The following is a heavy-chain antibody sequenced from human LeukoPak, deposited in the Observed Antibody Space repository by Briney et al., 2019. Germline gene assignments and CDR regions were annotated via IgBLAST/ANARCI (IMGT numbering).Heavy chain of an antibody. CDR2: IYYSGST. Sequence: SETLSLTCTVSGGSISSSSYYWGWIRQPPGKGLEWIGTIYYSGSTYYNPSLKSRVTISVDTSKNQFSLNLSSVTAADTAVYYCARRDYVFNYWGQGTLVTVSS. D-gene: IGHD3-10*02. V-gene: IGHV4-39*01. CDR1: GGSISSSSYY. J-gene: IGHJ4*02. CDR3: ARRDYVFNY.